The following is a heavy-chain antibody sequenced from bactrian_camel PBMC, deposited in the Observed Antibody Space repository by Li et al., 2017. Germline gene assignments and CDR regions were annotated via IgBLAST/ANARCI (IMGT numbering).Heavy chain of an antibody. CDR2: IDTDGTT. V-gene: IGHV3S9*01. CDR3: ANLYFRSLETRHVRI. CDR1: GFTVNPKR. J-gene: IGHJ4*01. Sequence: HVQLVESGGGSVQPEGSLRLSCVASGFTVNPKRMGWFRQAPGKEREGVAGIDTDGTTVYADSVKGRFTISEDVAEETLYLQMNSLKPEDSAVYYCANLYFRSLETRHVRIWGQGTQVTVS. D-gene: IGHD8*01.